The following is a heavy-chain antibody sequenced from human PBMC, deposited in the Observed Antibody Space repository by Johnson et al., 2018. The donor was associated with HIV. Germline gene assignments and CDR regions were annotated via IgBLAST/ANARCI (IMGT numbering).Heavy chain of an antibody. J-gene: IGHJ3*02. CDR2: IKQDGSNK. Sequence: VQLVESGGGLVQPGGSLRLSCAASGFTFSRYWMSWVRQAPGKGLEWVANIKQDGSNKYYADSVKGRFTISRDNSKNTLYLQMNSLRAEDTAVYYCAREDQDAFDIWGQGTMVTVSS. CDR3: AREDQDAFDI. CDR1: GFTFSRYW. V-gene: IGHV3-7*01.